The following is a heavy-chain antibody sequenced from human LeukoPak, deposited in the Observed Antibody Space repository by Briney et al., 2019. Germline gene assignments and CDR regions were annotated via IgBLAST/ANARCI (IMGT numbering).Heavy chain of an antibody. CDR2: INHSGST. Sequence: PSETLSLTCAVYGGSFSDYYWSWIRQPPGKGLEWIGEINHSGSTNYNPSLKSRVTISVDTSKNQFSLKLNSVTAADTAVYYCARGDPGYWYFDLWGRGTLVTVSS. V-gene: IGHV4-34*01. CDR1: GGSFSDYY. J-gene: IGHJ2*01. CDR3: ARGDPGYWYFDL.